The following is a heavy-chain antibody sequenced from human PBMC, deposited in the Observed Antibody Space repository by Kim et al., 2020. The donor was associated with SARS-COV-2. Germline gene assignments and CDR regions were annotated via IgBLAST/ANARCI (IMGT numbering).Heavy chain of an antibody. Sequence: GGSLRLSCAASGFTFSSYAMHWVRQAPGKGLEWVAVISYDGSNKYYADSVKGRFTISRDNSKNTLYLQMNSLRAEDTAVYYCARPNSGSYYGYFDYWGQGALVTVSS. CDR1: GFTFSSYA. J-gene: IGHJ4*02. V-gene: IGHV3-30-3*01. D-gene: IGHD1-26*01. CDR2: ISYDGSNK. CDR3: ARPNSGSYYGYFDY.